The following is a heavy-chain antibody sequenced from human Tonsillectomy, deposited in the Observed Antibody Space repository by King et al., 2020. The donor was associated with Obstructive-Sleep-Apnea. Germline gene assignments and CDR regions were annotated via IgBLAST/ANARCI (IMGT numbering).Heavy chain of an antibody. CDR2: ISYDGSNK. D-gene: IGHD5-24*01. CDR1: GFTFSSYA. CDR3: ARAFDMAAPDY. Sequence: VQLVESGGGVVQPGRSLRLSCAPSGFTFSSYAMHWVRQAPGKGLEWVAVISYDGSNKYYADSVKGRFTISRDNSKNTLYLQMNSLRAEDTAVYYCARAFDMAAPDYWGQGTLVTVSS. V-gene: IGHV3-30*04. J-gene: IGHJ4*02.